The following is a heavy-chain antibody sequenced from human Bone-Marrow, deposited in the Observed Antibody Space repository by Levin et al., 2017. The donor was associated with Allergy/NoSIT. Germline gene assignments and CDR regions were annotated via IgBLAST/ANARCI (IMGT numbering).Heavy chain of an antibody. CDR1: GGTFSSYT. V-gene: IGHV1-69*04. CDR2: IIPILGIA. J-gene: IGHJ5*02. CDR3: ARDEYYYDSSGYYYWFDP. D-gene: IGHD3-22*01. Sequence: KISCKASGGTFSSYTISWVRQAPGQGLEWMGRIIPILGIANYAQKFQGRVTITADKSTSTAYMELSSLRSEDTAVYYCARDEYYYDSSGYYYWFDPWGQGTLVTVSS.